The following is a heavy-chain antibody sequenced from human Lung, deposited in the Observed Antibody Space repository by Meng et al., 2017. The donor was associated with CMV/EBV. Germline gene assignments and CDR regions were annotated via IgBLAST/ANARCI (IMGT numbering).Heavy chain of an antibody. Sequence: GTVSGGSISSGGYYWSWIRQHPGKGLEWIGYIYYSGSTYYNPSLKSRVTISVDTSKNQFSLKLSSVTAADTAVYYCARDRSSDWFDPWGQGTLVTVSS. CDR1: GGSISSGGYY. D-gene: IGHD3-10*01. V-gene: IGHV4-31*03. CDR3: ARDRSSDWFDP. CDR2: IYYSGST. J-gene: IGHJ5*02.